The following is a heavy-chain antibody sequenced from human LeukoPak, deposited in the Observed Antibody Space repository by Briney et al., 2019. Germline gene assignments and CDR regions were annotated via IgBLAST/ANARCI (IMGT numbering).Heavy chain of an antibody. CDR1: GFTFRTYD. Sequence: GGSLRLSCVASGFTFRTYDMSWVRQAPGKGLEWVSLISGSGSTTYYAESVKGRFTISRDNSKNTLYVLMNSLRADDTAVYYCAKDRYEATVTTTGSFDYWGQGTLVTVSS. J-gene: IGHJ4*02. V-gene: IGHV3-23*01. D-gene: IGHD4-17*01. CDR3: AKDRYEATVTTTGSFDY. CDR2: ISGSGSTT.